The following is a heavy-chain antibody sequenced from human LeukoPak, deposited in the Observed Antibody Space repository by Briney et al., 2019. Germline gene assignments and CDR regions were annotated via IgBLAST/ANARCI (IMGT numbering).Heavy chain of an antibody. V-gene: IGHV3-21*01. CDR2: ISGSGVNT. CDR1: GIIFSRYG. CDR3: ARDPARDAFDI. Sequence: GGSLRLSCVASGIIFSRYGMSWVRQGPGKGLEWVSAISGSGVNTYYADSVKGRFTISRDNAKNSLYLQMNSLRAEDTAVYYCARDPARDAFDIWGQGTMVTVSS. J-gene: IGHJ3*02.